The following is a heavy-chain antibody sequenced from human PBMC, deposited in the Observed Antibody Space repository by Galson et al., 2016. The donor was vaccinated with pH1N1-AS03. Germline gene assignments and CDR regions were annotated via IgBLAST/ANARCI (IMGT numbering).Heavy chain of an antibody. D-gene: IGHD6-19*01. CDR1: GDSFSSNIYY. CDR2: IYTSGVT. CDR3: ARGDPAVADFVY. Sequence: TLSLTCTVSGDSFSSNIYYWNWLRRPAGKGLEWIGRIYTSGVTHYHPSLESRATISIDTSKKQFSLELTSVTAADTAMYYCARGDPAVADFVYWGQGTLVTVSS. J-gene: IGHJ4*02. V-gene: IGHV4-61*02.